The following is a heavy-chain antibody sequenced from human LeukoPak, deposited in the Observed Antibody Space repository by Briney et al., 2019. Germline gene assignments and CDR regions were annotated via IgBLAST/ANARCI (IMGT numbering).Heavy chain of an antibody. CDR3: ARDARAAAATPYYFDY. Sequence: PGGSLRLSCAASGFTFSSHAMHWVRQAPGKGLEYVSAISSIGGSTYYANSVKGRFTISRDNSKNTLYLQMGSLRAEDMAVYYCARDARAAAATPYYFDYWGQGTLVTVSS. V-gene: IGHV3-64*01. CDR2: ISSIGGST. J-gene: IGHJ4*02. D-gene: IGHD2-15*01. CDR1: GFTFSSHA.